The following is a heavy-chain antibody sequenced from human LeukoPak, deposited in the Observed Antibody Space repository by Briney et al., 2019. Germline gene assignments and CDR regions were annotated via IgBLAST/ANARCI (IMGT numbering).Heavy chain of an antibody. Sequence: GASVKVSCKASGYTFTSYGISWVRQAPGQGLEWMGIINPSGGTTSYAQKFQGRVTMTRDTSTSTVYMELSTLRSDDTAVYYCTSEGIVGATVFDYWGQGTLVTVSS. D-gene: IGHD1-26*01. CDR2: INPSGGTT. CDR3: TSEGIVGATVFDY. CDR1: GYTFTSYG. V-gene: IGHV1-46*01. J-gene: IGHJ4*02.